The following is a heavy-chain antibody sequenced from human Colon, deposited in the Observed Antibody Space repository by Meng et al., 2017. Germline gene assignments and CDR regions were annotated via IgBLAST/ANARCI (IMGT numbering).Heavy chain of an antibody. Sequence: QEQLQQSGPGLGEPSPTPSLPCAISGASVSSNSAAWNWIRQSPSRGLEWLGRTYYRSKYYNDYALSVKSRITINPDTSKNQFSLQLNSVTPEDTAIYYCARDWGDVRGGFDFWGQGTLVTVSS. CDR1: GASVSSNSAA. CDR3: ARDWGDVRGGFDF. V-gene: IGHV6-1*01. D-gene: IGHD3-10*02. CDR2: TYYRSKYYN. J-gene: IGHJ4*02.